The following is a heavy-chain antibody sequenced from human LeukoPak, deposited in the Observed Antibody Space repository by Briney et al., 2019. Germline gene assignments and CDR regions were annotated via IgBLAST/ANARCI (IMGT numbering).Heavy chain of an antibody. V-gene: IGHV4-30-4*02. CDR1: GGSISSGDYY. Sequence: KPSETLSLTCTVSGGSISSGDYYWSWIRQPPGKGLEWIGYIYYSGSTYYNPSLKSRVTISVDTSKNQFSLKLSSVTAADTAVYYCARGGSGSSLFDPWGQGTLVTVSS. CDR3: ARGGSGSSLFDP. D-gene: IGHD3-10*01. J-gene: IGHJ5*02. CDR2: IYYSGST.